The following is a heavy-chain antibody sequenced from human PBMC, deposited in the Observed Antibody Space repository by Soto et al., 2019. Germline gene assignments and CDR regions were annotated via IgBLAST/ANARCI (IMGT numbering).Heavy chain of an antibody. V-gene: IGHV4-34*01. D-gene: IGHD3-10*01. CDR3: ARKYRVWFGELIYSPNWFDR. CDR1: GGSFSGYY. Sequence: PSETLSLTCAVYGGSFSGYYWSWIRQPPGKGLEWIGEINHSGSTNYNPSLKSRVTISVDTSKNQFSLKLSSVTAADTAVYYCARKYRVWFGELIYSPNWFDRLGQGTLVAVSS. J-gene: IGHJ5*02. CDR2: INHSGST.